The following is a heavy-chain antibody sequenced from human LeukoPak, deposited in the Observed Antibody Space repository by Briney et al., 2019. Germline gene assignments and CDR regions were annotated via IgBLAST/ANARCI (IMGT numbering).Heavy chain of an antibody. J-gene: IGHJ4*02. CDR1: GFTFSSYG. CDR2: IRYDGSNK. D-gene: IGHD1-26*01. Sequence: GGSLRLSCAASGFTFSSYGMHWVRQAPDKGLEWVAFIRYDGSNKYYADSVKGRFTISRDNSKNTLYLQMNSLRAEDTAVYYCAKVSSEGATRDYFDYWGQGTLVTVSS. V-gene: IGHV3-30*02. CDR3: AKVSSEGATRDYFDY.